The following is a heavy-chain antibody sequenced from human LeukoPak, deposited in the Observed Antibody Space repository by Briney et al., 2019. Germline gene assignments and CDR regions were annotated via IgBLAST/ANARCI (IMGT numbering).Heavy chain of an antibody. Sequence: PSETLSLTCTVSGGSISSSSYYWGWIRQPPGKGLEWIGSIYYSGSTYYDPSLKSRVTISVDTSKNQFSLKLSSVTAADTAVYYCARALIHSIFGVVIIHDYFDYWGQGTLVTVSS. CDR1: GGSISSSSYY. CDR3: ARALIHSIFGVVIIHDYFDY. J-gene: IGHJ4*02. D-gene: IGHD3-3*01. V-gene: IGHV4-39*07. CDR2: IYYSGST.